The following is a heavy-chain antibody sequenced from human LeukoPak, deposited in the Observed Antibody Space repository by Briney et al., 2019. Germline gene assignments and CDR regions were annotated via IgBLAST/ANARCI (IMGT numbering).Heavy chain of an antibody. CDR3: ARESGGYYFDY. V-gene: IGHV1-2*02. J-gene: IGHJ4*02. CDR1: GYTFTADD. CDR2: INPNSGGT. D-gene: IGHD3-22*01. Sequence: ASLNVSSKASGYTFTADDMHWVRQAPGQGLEWMGWINPNSGGTTYAQKFQGRVTMTRDTSISTAYMELSRLRSDDTAVYYCARESGGYYFDYWGQGTLVTVSS.